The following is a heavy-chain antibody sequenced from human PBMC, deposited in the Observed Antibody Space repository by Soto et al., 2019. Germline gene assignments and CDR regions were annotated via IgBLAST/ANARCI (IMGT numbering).Heavy chain of an antibody. CDR2: ISYDGSNK. CDR3: AKDLWFGEAGAFDI. D-gene: IGHD3-10*01. J-gene: IGHJ3*02. V-gene: IGHV3-30*18. Sequence: QVQLVESGGGVVQPGRSLRLSCAASGFTFSSYGMHWVRQAPGKGLEWVAVISYDGSNKYYADSVKGRFTISRDNSKNTLYLQMNSLRAEDKAVYYCAKDLWFGEAGAFDIWGQGTMVTVSS. CDR1: GFTFSSYG.